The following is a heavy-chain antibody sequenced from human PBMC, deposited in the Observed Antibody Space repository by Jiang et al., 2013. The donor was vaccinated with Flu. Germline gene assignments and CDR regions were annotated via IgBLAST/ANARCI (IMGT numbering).Heavy chain of an antibody. CDR1: GYSFTSYW. CDR3: ARSSVLKSDPYSSSWYWFDP. CDR2: IDPSDSYT. D-gene: IGHD6-13*01. Sequence: GAEVKKPGESLKISCKGSGYSFTSYWISWVRQMPGKGLEWMGRIDPSDSYTNYSPSFQGHVTISADKSISTAYLQWSSLKASDTAMYYCARSSVLKSDPYSSSWYWFDPWGQGTLVTVSS. J-gene: IGHJ5*02. V-gene: IGHV5-10-1*01.